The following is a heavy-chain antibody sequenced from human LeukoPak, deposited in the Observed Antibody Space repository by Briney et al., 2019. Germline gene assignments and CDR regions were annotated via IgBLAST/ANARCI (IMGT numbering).Heavy chain of an antibody. Sequence: GGSLRLSCAASGFTFRSFAVSWVRQAPRKGLEWVSVIYSGGSTYYADSVKGRFTISRDNSKNTLYLQMNSLRAEDTAVYYCARDGYRRGFDYWGQGTLVTVSS. CDR3: ARDGYRRGFDY. CDR1: GFTFRSFA. J-gene: IGHJ4*02. D-gene: IGHD5-12*01. CDR2: IYSGGST. V-gene: IGHV3-66*01.